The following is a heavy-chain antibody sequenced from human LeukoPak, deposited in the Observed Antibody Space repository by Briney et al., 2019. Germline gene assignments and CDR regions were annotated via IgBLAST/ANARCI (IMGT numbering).Heavy chain of an antibody. CDR3: ARGEDFVVAPAAEGGSFDF. J-gene: IGHJ4*02. Sequence: PSETLSLTCTVSGGSITSGSYYWNWIRQPAGKELEWIGRFYSAGGTNYNPSLRSRVTISVDTSKNQFSLNLTSVTAADTAVYYCARGEDFVVAPAAEGGSFDFWGQGTLVAVSS. D-gene: IGHD2-2*01. CDR1: GGSITSGSYY. CDR2: FYSAGGT. V-gene: IGHV4-61*02.